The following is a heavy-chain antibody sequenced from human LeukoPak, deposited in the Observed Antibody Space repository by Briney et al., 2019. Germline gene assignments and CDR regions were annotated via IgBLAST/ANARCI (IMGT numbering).Heavy chain of an antibody. CDR3: AKDRETYEYTFDY. D-gene: IGHD6-6*01. Sequence: PGGSLRLSCAASGFSFSTYGIHWVRQAPGKGLEWVAVMWYDGSKDYYADSVKGRFTISRDTSKNTLYLQMNNLRAEDTAVYYCAKDRETYEYTFDYWGQGTLVTVS. V-gene: IGHV3-33*06. CDR2: MWYDGSKD. J-gene: IGHJ4*02. CDR1: GFSFSTYG.